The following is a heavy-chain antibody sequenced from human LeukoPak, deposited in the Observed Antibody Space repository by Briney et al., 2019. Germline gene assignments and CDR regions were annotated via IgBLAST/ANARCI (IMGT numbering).Heavy chain of an antibody. D-gene: IGHD6-13*01. V-gene: IGHV4-59*01. J-gene: IGHJ4*02. CDR3: ARVGSSWSIDY. Sequence: SETLSLTCTVSSGSISSYYWSWLRQPPGKGLEWIGYIYYSGSTNYNPSLKSRVTISIDTSKNQLSLKLTSVTAADTAIYYCARVGSSWSIDYWGQGTLVTVSS. CDR2: IYYSGST. CDR1: SGSISSYY.